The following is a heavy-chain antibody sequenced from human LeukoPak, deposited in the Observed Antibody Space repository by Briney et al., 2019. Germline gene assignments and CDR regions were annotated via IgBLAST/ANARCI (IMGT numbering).Heavy chain of an antibody. CDR3: ARSAFYYYYMDV. CDR2: VYLSGST. Sequence: KTSETLSHTCTISGGSISTYYWSWIRQAPGKGLEWLGYVYLSGSTSYSPSLKSRVTISLDTSKNQFSLNLNSVTAADTAVYYCARSAFYYYYMDVWGKRTTVTVSS. J-gene: IGHJ6*03. CDR1: GGSISTYY. V-gene: IGHV4-4*09.